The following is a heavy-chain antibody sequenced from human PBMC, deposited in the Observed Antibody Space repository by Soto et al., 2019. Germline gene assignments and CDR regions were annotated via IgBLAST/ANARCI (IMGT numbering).Heavy chain of an antibody. CDR3: ARQPRILTGYSGHFDH. Sequence: QLQLQESGPGLVKPSETLSLTCTVSGGSISSSSYSWGWIRKPPGKGPEWIGRIYYSGSTYYNPSLESRVTIAVDTSKNQFSLKLSSVTAADTAVYYCARQPRILTGYSGHFDHWGQGTLVTVSS. D-gene: IGHD3-9*01. J-gene: IGHJ4*02. V-gene: IGHV4-39*01. CDR2: IYYSGST. CDR1: GGSISSSSYS.